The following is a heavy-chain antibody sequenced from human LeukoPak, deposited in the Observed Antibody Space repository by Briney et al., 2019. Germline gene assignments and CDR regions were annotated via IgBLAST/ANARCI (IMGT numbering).Heavy chain of an antibody. D-gene: IGHD1-14*01. J-gene: IGHJ4*02. V-gene: IGHV4-59*12. CDR3: AREILGGFNPGAY. CDR1: LDSTTSNF. Sequence: SQTLSLTCTVSLDSTTSNFWSWVRQRPGKGLERIGDIHRSGSPNYNPSLQSRVTISIDRSRNQIALELSSVTAADTAVYYCAREILGGFNPGAYWGQGTLVTVSS. CDR2: IHRSGSP.